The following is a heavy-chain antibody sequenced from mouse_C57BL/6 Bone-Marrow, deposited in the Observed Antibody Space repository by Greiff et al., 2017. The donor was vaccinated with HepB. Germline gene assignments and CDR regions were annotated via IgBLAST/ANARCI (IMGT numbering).Heavy chain of an antibody. Sequence: EVQRVESGGGLVQSGRSLRLSCATSGFTFSDFYMEWVRQAPGKGLEWIAASRNKANDYTTEYSASVKGRFIVSRDTSQSILYLQMNALRAEDTAIYYCARDAGGYHYFDYWGQGTTLTVSS. CDR1: GFTFSDFY. J-gene: IGHJ2*01. V-gene: IGHV7-1*01. D-gene: IGHD2-2*01. CDR3: ARDAGGYHYFDY. CDR2: SRNKANDYTT.